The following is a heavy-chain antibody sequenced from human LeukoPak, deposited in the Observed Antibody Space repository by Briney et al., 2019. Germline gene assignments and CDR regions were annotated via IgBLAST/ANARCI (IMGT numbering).Heavy chain of an antibody. CDR2: IIPIFGTA. D-gene: IGHD1-26*01. Sequence: SVKVSCKASGGTFSSYAISWVRQAPGQGLEWMGGIIPIFGTANYAQKFQGRVTITADESTSPAYMELSSLRSEDTAVYYCARDRLVGSGIDFDYWGQGTLVTVSS. CDR3: ARDRLVGSGIDFDY. V-gene: IGHV1-69*13. CDR1: GGTFSSYA. J-gene: IGHJ4*02.